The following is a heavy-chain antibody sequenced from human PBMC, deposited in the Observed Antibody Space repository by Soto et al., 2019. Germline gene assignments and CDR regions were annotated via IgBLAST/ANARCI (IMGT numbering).Heavy chain of an antibody. D-gene: IGHD3-22*01. CDR3: ARPKYYYDSSGYLLL. J-gene: IGHJ4*02. Sequence: PXXSLKISWKGSGYSFTSYWINGVRQMPGKGLEWMGRIDPSDSYTNYSPSFQGHVTISADKSISTAYLQWSSLKESDTAMYYCARPKYYYDSSGYLLLWGKGTLVTAPQ. CDR1: GYSFTSYW. CDR2: IDPSDSYT. V-gene: IGHV5-10-1*01.